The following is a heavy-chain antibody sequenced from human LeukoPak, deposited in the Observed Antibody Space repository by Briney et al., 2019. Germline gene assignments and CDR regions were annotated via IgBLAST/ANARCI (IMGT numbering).Heavy chain of an antibody. V-gene: IGHV4-4*07. Sequence: SETLSFTSSVYAGSISSYNWGWLAHGAGLGLEWIGRIYTSGSTNYNPSLKSRVTMSVDTSKNQFSLKLSSVTAADTAVYYCAREHMVRGADYWGQGTLVTVSS. D-gene: IGHD3-10*01. CDR3: AREHMVRGADY. CDR1: AGSISSYN. J-gene: IGHJ4*02. CDR2: IYTSGST.